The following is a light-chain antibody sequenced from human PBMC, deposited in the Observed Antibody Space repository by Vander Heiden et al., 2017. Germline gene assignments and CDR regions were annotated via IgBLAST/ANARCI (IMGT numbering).Light chain of an antibody. Sequence: DIVMTQSPDFLAVSLGERATIHCKSSQSILYSSNNKNYLAWYQQKPGQPLKLLIYWASTRESGVPDRFIGSGSGTDFTLTINSLQAEDVAVYYCQQDDDVPLTFGQGTKVEIK. J-gene: IGKJ1*01. CDR3: QQDDDVPLT. V-gene: IGKV4-1*01. CDR1: QSILYSSNNKNY. CDR2: WAS.